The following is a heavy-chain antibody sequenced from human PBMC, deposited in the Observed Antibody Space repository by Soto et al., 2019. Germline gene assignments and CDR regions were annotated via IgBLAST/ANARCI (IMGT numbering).Heavy chain of an antibody. CDR2: ISGSSDNI. V-gene: IGHV3-11*06. CDR1: GFTFSDYF. J-gene: IGHJ5*02. D-gene: IGHD2-2*01. CDR3: VRDSARIVVVPRVDGDNWLDP. Sequence: PGGSLRLSCAASGFTFSDYFMSWIRQAPGKGPQWXSFISGSSDNIKYADSVKGRFTISRDNAKNSLYLQMNSLRAEDTAVYYCVRDSARIVVVPRVDGDNWLDPWGQGTLVTVSS.